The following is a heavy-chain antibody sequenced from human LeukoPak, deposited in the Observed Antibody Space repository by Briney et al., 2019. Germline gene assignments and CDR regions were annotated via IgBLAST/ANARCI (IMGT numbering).Heavy chain of an antibody. J-gene: IGHJ4*02. V-gene: IGHV4-30-2*01. Sequence: SETLSLTCTVSGGSISSADYYWTWIRQPPGKGLEWIGYIHESGGTYYNPSLKSRVTISLDRSNNQFSLNPNSVTAADTAVYYCARDLSDSNRSYPPGDYWGQGTLVTVSS. CDR3: ARDLSDSNRSYPPGDY. CDR1: GGSISSADYY. D-gene: IGHD1-26*01. CDR2: IHESGGT.